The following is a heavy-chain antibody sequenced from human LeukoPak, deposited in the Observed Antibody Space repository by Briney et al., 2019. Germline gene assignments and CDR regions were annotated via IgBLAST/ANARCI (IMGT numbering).Heavy chain of an antibody. CDR2: ISGSGGST. CDR3: AKSGRLSSGPRLDY. V-gene: IGHV3-23*01. CDR1: GFTFSSYG. J-gene: IGHJ4*02. D-gene: IGHD6-19*01. Sequence: PGGSLRLSCAASGFTFSSYGMSWVRQAPGKGLEWVSAISGSGGSTYYADSVKGRFTISRDNSKNTLYLQMNSLRAEDTAVYYCAKSGRLSSGPRLDYWGQGTLVTVSS.